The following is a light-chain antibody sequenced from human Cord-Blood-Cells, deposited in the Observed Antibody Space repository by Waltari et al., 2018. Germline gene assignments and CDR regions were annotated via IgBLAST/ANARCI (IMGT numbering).Light chain of an antibody. CDR3: QQYYSTPFT. J-gene: IGKJ3*01. CDR1: QSVLYSSTNNNY. V-gene: IGKV4-1*01. Sequence: DIVMTQSPESLAVSLGERATINCKSSQSVLYSSTNNNYLAWYQQKPGQPPKLLMYWAYTQKSGVPDRFRCSGSGTDFTLTISSLQAEDVAVYYCQQYYSTPFTFGPVTKVDIK. CDR2: WAY.